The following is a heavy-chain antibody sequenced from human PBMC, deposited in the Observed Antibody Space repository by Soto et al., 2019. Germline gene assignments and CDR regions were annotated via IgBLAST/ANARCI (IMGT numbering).Heavy chain of an antibody. CDR1: GGSINNHY. V-gene: IGHV4-59*11. J-gene: IGHJ4*02. D-gene: IGHD7-27*01. CDR3: ARANWFFDY. Sequence: QVQLQESGPGLVKPSETLSLTCTVSGGSINNHYWSWIRQPPGQGLEWIGYIYYSGGTNYNPSPKSRVTMSVDTSKNQYSLKLSSLTAADTAIYYCARANWFFDYWGQGTLVTVSS. CDR2: IYYSGGT.